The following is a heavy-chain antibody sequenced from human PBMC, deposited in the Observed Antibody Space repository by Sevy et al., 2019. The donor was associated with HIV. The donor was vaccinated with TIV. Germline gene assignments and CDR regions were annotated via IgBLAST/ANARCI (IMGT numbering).Heavy chain of an antibody. V-gene: IGHV3-21*01. CDR3: ARGVVGATTEGGMNDAFDI. Sequence: GGSLRLSCAASGFTFSSYSMNWVRQAPGKGLEWVSCISSSSSYIYYADSVKGRFTISRDNAKNSLYLQMNSLRAEDTAVYYCARGVVGATTEGGMNDAFDIWGQGTMVTVSS. J-gene: IGHJ3*02. CDR1: GFTFSSYS. CDR2: ISSSSSYI. D-gene: IGHD1-26*01.